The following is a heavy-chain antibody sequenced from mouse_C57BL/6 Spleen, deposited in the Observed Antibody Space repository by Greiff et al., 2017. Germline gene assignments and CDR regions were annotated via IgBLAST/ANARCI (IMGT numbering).Heavy chain of an antibody. CDR3: ARDWDGEGYFDV. J-gene: IGHJ1*03. D-gene: IGHD4-1*01. CDR1: GYTFTSYW. Sequence: QVQLQQPGAELVKPGASVKLSCKASGYTFTSYWMHWVKQRPGRGLEWIGRIDPNSGGTKYNEKFKSKTTMTVDKPSSTAYMQLSILTSEDSAVYYCARDWDGEGYFDVWGTGTTVTVSS. V-gene: IGHV1-72*01. CDR2: IDPNSGGT.